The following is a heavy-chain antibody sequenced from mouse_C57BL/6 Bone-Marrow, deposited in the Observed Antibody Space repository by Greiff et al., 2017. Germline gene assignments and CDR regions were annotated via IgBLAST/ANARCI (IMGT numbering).Heavy chain of an antibody. Sequence: VQLQQPGAELVRPGSSVKLSCKASGYTFTSYWMDWVKQRPGQGLEWIGNIYPSDSETHYNQKFKDKATLTVDKSSSTAYMQLSSLTSEDSAVYYCAREGYGDGYYVGAMDYWGQGTSVTVSS. D-gene: IGHD2-3*01. CDR1: GYTFTSYW. CDR2: IYPSDSET. J-gene: IGHJ4*01. CDR3: AREGYGDGYYVGAMDY. V-gene: IGHV1-61*01.